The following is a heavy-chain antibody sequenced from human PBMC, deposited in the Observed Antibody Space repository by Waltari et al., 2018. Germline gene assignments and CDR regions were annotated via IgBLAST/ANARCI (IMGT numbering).Heavy chain of an antibody. J-gene: IGHJ4*02. CDR2: IYPGDSDI. CDR3: ARQTAAVDPFDY. V-gene: IGHV5-51*01. D-gene: IGHD2-15*01. Sequence: EVQLVQSGAEVKKPGESLKLSCKVSGLTFTKNWIAWVRQMPGKGLEWVGMIYPGDSDIRYSPSLQGQVTISVDESINTAFLQWTSLKASDTAIYFCARQTAAVDPFDYWGQGTLVTVSS. CDR1: GLTFTKNW.